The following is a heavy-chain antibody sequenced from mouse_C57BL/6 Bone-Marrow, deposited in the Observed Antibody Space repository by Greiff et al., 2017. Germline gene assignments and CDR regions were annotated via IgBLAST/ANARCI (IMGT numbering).Heavy chain of an antibody. D-gene: IGHD2-4*01. J-gene: IGHJ1*03. CDR2: INPSSGYT. CDR1: GYTFTSYT. V-gene: IGHV1-4*01. CDR3: ARRDDYVFDV. Sequence: VQLQESGAELARPGASVKMSCKASGYTFTSYTMHWVKQRPGQGLEWIGYINPSSGYTMSNQKFKDKATLTADKSSSTAYMQLSSLTSEDSAVYYCARRDDYVFDVWGTGTTVTVSS.